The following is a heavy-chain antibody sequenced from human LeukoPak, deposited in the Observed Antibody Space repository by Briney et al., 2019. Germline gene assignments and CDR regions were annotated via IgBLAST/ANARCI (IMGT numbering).Heavy chain of an antibody. CDR2: INTYSGNR. CDR1: RYTFTRYG. CDR3: ARDRAIGWGGMIEDYYYGMDV. Sequence: WASVKVSCKASRYTFTRYGISWVRQAPGQGLEWMGWINTYSGNRQFAQKLQGRATMTIDKSTNTAVMEMRSLRSDDTATYYCARDRAIGWGGMIEDYYYGMDVWGQGTMVTVSS. D-gene: IGHD3-16*01. J-gene: IGHJ6*02. V-gene: IGHV1-18*01.